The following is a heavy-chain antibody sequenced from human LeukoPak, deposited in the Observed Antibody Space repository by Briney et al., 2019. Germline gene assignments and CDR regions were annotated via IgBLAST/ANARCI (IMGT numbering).Heavy chain of an antibody. Sequence: GGSLRLSCAASGFTFSSYEMNWVRQAPGKGLEWVSYISSSGSTIYYAGSVKGRFTISRDNAKNSLYLQMDSLRAEDTAVYYCASSTRTRLQPDYWGQGTLVTVSS. CDR2: ISSSGSTI. D-gene: IGHD4-11*01. CDR3: ASSTRTRLQPDY. CDR1: GFTFSSYE. J-gene: IGHJ4*02. V-gene: IGHV3-48*03.